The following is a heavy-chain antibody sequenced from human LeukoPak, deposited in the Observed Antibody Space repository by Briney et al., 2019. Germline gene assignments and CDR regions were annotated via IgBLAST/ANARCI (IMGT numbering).Heavy chain of an antibody. CDR3: AKDLSLMVGAKIFDY. Sequence: GGSLRLSCAASGFTFSTYGMHXVRQAPGKGXEXXXXXRYDGSNKYYADSVKGRFTISRDNSKNTLYLQMNSLRVEDTAVYSCAKDLSLMVGAKIFDYWGQGTLVTVSS. V-gene: IGHV3-30*02. J-gene: IGHJ4*02. CDR1: GFTFSTYG. CDR2: XRYDGSNK. D-gene: IGHD1-26*01.